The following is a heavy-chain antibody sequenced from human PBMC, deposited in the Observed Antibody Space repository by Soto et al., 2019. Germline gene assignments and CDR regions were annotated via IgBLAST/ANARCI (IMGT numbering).Heavy chain of an antibody. CDR2: ISSSGSTI. CDR3: ARDDKPDYDFWSAPDAFDI. D-gene: IGHD3-3*01. Sequence: PRGSLRLSSAASGFSFSDFYMSWIRQAPGKGPEWVSYISSSGSTIYYADSAESRFTISRDNAKTSLYLHMYSLRAYDTALYYCARDDKPDYDFWSAPDAFDIWGQGTMVTVS. CDR1: GFSFSDFY. J-gene: IGHJ3*02. V-gene: IGHV3-11*01.